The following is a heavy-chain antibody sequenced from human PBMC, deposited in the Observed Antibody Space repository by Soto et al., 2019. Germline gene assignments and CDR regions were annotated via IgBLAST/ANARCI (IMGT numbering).Heavy chain of an antibody. CDR2: ISTSSSYT. V-gene: IGHV3-11*05. Sequence: QVQFVESGGGLVKPGGSLRLSCVASGFTFSDHYMTWIRQAPGKGLEWLSYISTSSSYTNYADSVKGRFTISRDNGMNSLYLQMNSLRAEDTAVYYCARLRLTGYFDYWGQGTLVTVSS. J-gene: IGHJ4*02. CDR3: ARLRLTGYFDY. CDR1: GFTFSDHY.